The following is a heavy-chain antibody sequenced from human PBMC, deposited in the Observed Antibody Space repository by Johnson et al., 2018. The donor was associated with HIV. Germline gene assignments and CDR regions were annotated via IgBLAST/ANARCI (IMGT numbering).Heavy chain of an antibody. J-gene: IGHJ3*02. Sequence: QLVESGGVVVQPGGSLRLSCAASGFTFDDYTMHWVRQAPGKGLEWVSLISWDGGSTYYADSVKGRFTISRDNAKNSLYLQMNSLRAEDTALYYCAKDSAAAGRGEAFDIWGQGTMVTV. D-gene: IGHD6-13*01. CDR3: AKDSAAAGRGEAFDI. CDR1: GFTFDDYT. V-gene: IGHV3-43*01. CDR2: ISWDGGST.